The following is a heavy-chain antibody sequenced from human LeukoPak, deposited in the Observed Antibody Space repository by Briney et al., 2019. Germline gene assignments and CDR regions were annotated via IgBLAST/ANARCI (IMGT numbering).Heavy chain of an antibody. Sequence: GGSLRLSCAASGFTFTNHAMSWVRQAPGKGLEWVSSISGSGDTTYYTDSVKGRFTISRDNSKDTLLLQMNSLRDEDTALYYCAKDLPGLEWFGGWGQGSLVVVSS. CDR1: GFTFTNHA. J-gene: IGHJ4*02. V-gene: IGHV3-23*01. D-gene: IGHD3-3*01. CDR2: ISGSGDTT. CDR3: AKDLPGLEWFGG.